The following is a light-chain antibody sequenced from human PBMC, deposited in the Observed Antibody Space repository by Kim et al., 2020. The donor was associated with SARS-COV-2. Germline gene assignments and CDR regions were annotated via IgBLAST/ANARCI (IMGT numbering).Light chain of an antibody. CDR1: TSNIGSNI. CDR3: AAWDDSLNGVV. V-gene: IGLV1-44*01. Sequence: GQSVTISCSGSTSNIGSNILNWYQQLPGTAPKLLIYSSNQRPSGVPDRFSGSKSGTSASLAISGLQSEDEADYYCAAWDDSLNGVVFGGGTQLTVL. J-gene: IGLJ2*01. CDR2: SSN.